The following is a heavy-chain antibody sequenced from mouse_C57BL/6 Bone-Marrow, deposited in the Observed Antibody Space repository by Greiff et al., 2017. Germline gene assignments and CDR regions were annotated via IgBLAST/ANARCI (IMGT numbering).Heavy chain of an antibody. V-gene: IGHV5-16*01. Sequence: EVHLVESEGGLVQPGSSMKLSCTASGFTFSDYYMAWVRQVPEKGLEWVANINYDGSSTYYLDSLKSRFIISRDNAKNILYLQMSRLKSEDTATYYCAREKDYYGSSYEFDYFDYWGQGTTLTVSS. D-gene: IGHD1-1*01. CDR2: INYDGSST. CDR3: AREKDYYGSSYEFDYFDY. J-gene: IGHJ2*01. CDR1: GFTFSDYY.